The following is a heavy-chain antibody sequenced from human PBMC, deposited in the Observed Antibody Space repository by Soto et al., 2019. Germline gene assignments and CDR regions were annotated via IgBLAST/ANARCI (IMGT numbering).Heavy chain of an antibody. CDR3: ARDPAGYSSSWSSYYYYMDV. Sequence: EVQLVESGGGLVQPGGSLRLSCAASGFTFSSYWMHWVRQAPGKGLVWVSRINSDGSSTSYADSLKGRFTISRDNAKNTLYLQMNSLRAEDTAVYYCARDPAGYSSSWSSYYYYMDVWGRGTTVTVSS. J-gene: IGHJ6*03. CDR1: GFTFSSYW. CDR2: INSDGSST. V-gene: IGHV3-74*01. D-gene: IGHD6-13*01.